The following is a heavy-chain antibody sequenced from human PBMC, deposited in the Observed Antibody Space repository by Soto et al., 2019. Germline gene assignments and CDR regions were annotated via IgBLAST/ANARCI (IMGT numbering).Heavy chain of an antibody. D-gene: IGHD2-2*01. J-gene: IGHJ6*03. V-gene: IGHV3-23*01. Sequence: GGSLRLSCAASGFTFSSYAMSWVRQAPGKGLEWVSAISGSGGSTYYEDSVKGRFTISRDNSKNTLYLQMNSLRAEDTAVYYCAKGGVSEVGYEGGVTQVVPAANRDPDYYYYYMDVWGKGTTVTVSS. CDR2: ISGSGGST. CDR1: GFTFSSYA. CDR3: AKGGVSEVGYEGGVTQVVPAANRDPDYYYYYMDV.